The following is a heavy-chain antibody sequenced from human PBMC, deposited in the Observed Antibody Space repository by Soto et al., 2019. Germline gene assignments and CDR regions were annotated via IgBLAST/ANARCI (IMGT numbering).Heavy chain of an antibody. J-gene: IGHJ4*02. V-gene: IGHV3-21*01. CDR3: ARGPYYYYDSSGYYYFDY. CDR2: ISSSSSYI. CDR1: GFTFSSYS. D-gene: IGHD3-22*01. Sequence: SGFTFSSYSMNWFRQAPGNWLEWFSSISSSSSYIYYADSVKGRFTISRDNAKNSLYLQMNSLRAEDTAVYYCARGPYYYYDSSGYYYFDYWGQGTLVTVS.